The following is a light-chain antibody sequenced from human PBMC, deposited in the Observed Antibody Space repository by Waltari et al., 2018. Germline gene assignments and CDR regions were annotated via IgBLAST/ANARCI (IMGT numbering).Light chain of an antibody. Sequence: EIVMTQSPATLSVSPGERATLSCRASQSVDSNLAWYQQKPGPPPRLLLYGASTRATGVPARFSGSGSGTEFTLTISSLQSADFAVYYCQQYYNWPYTFGQGTKLEIK. CDR3: QQYYNWPYT. CDR1: QSVDSN. J-gene: IGKJ2*01. CDR2: GAS. V-gene: IGKV3-15*01.